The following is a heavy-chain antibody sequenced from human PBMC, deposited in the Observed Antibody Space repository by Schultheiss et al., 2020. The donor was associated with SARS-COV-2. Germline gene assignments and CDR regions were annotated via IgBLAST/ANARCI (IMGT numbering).Heavy chain of an antibody. V-gene: IGHV3-21*01. Sequence: GGSLRLSCAASGFTFSSYGMHWVRQAPGKGLEWVSSISSSSSYIYYADSVKGRFTISRDNAKNSLYLQMNSLRAEDTAVYYCARGGAGDAFDIWGQGTMVTVSS. CDR1: GFTFSSYG. J-gene: IGHJ3*02. CDR2: ISSSSSYI. CDR3: ARGGAGDAFDI. D-gene: IGHD6-19*01.